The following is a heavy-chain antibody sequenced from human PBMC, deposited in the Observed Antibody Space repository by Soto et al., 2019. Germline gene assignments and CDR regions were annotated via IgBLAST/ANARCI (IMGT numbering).Heavy chain of an antibody. CDR2: IIPILGIA. D-gene: IGHD3-22*01. CDR1: GGTFSSYT. J-gene: IGHJ4*02. V-gene: IGHV1-69*02. Sequence: QVQLVQSGAEVKKPGSSVKVSCKASGGTFSSYTISWVRQAPGQGLEWMGRIIPILGIANYAQKFQGRVTITADKSTSTAYMELSSLRSEDTAVYYCARVCTTYYYDSSGYSPFDYWGQGTLVTVSS. CDR3: ARVCTTYYYDSSGYSPFDY.